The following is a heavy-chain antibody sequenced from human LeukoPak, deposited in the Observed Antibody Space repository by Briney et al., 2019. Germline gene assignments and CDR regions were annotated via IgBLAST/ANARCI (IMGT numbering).Heavy chain of an antibody. J-gene: IGHJ6*03. D-gene: IGHD2-2*01. Sequence: SETLSLTCTVSGGSISSGSYYWSWIRQPAGKGLEWIGRIYISGSTSYNPSLKSRVTMSVDTSKNQFSLNLSSVTAAATAVYYCARVRGSSCSSASCYSNPYYYYYYYMDVWGKGTTVTVSS. CDR3: ARVRGSSCSSASCYSNPYYYYYYYMDV. CDR1: GGSISSGSYY. CDR2: IYISGST. V-gene: IGHV4-61*02.